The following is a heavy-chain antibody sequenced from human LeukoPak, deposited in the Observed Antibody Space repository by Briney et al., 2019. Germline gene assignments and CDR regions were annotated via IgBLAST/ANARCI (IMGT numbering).Heavy chain of an antibody. Sequence: SGTLSLTCAVSGGSISSSNWWSWVRQPPGKGLAWIGEIYHSGSTNYNPSLKSRVTISVDTSRNQFSLKMSSVTAADTAVYYCASLSKYYYESRGFFDYWGQGTLVTVSS. CDR2: IYHSGST. J-gene: IGHJ4*02. V-gene: IGHV4-4*02. D-gene: IGHD3-22*01. CDR3: ASLSKYYYESRGFFDY. CDR1: GGSISSSNW.